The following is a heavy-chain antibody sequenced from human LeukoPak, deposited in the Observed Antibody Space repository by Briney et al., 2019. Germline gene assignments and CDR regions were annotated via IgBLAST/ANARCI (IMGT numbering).Heavy chain of an antibody. D-gene: IGHD3-10*01. V-gene: IGHV1-8*01. CDR1: GYTFTSYD. CDR3: ARGRGSATKENWFDP. Sequence: ASVKVSCKASGYTFTSYDINWVRQATGQGLEWMGWMNPNSGNTGYAQKLQGRVTMPRNTSISTAYMEMSSLRSEDTAVYYCARGRGSATKENWFDPWGQGTLVTVSS. CDR2: MNPNSGNT. J-gene: IGHJ5*02.